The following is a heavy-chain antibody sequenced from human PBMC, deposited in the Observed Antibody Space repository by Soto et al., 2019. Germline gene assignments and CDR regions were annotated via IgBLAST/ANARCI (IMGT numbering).Heavy chain of an antibody. V-gene: IGHV3-23*01. CDR3: AKPPYYDILTGYSQYFDY. CDR1: GFTFRSYA. CDR2: ISGSGGST. Sequence: GGSLRLSCAASGFTFRSYAMSWVRKAPGKGLEWVSAISGSGGSTYYADSVKGRFTISRDNSKNTLYLQMNSLRAEDTAVYYCAKPPYYDILTGYSQYFDYCGEGTLVTV. J-gene: IGHJ4*02. D-gene: IGHD3-9*01.